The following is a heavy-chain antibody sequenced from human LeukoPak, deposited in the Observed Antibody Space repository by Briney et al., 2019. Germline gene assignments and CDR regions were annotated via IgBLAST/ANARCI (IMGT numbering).Heavy chain of an antibody. Sequence: ASETLSLTCTVSGGSISISGYYWGWIRQPPGKGLEWIGSIYYSGSTYYNPSLKSRVTISVDTSKNQFSLILSSVTAADTAVYYCARHPDYCDYIFDFWGQGTLVTVSS. J-gene: IGHJ4*02. CDR1: GGSISISGYY. D-gene: IGHD4-17*01. CDR2: IYYSGST. CDR3: ARHPDYCDYIFDF. V-gene: IGHV4-39*01.